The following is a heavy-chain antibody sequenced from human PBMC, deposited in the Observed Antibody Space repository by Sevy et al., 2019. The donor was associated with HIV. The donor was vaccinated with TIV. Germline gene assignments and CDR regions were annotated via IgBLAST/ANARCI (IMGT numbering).Heavy chain of an antibody. V-gene: IGHV3-9*01. Sequence: GGSLRLSCAASGFTFDDFAMHWVRQSPGKGLEWVSGINWNSGRTEYADAVKGRFTISRHNTKDWLYLQMHSLRHEDTAFYYCAKDRAASGPGWYFDLWGRGTLVTVSS. J-gene: IGHJ2*01. CDR2: INWNSGRT. D-gene: IGHD6-13*01. CDR3: AKDRAASGPGWYFDL. CDR1: GFTFDDFA.